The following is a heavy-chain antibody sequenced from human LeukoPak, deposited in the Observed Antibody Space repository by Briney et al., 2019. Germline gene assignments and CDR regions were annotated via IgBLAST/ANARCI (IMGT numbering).Heavy chain of an antibody. J-gene: IGHJ6*04. V-gene: IGHV3-48*03. CDR2: ISSSGSTI. D-gene: IGHD3-10*02. CDR1: GFTFSSYE. Sequence: GGSLRLSCAASGFTFSSYEMNWVRQAPGKGLEWVSYISSSGSTISYADSVRGRLTIYRDKAKNSLYLHMNRLKAADTSVYDCAELGITMIGGVWGKGTTVSIST. CDR3: AELGITMIGGV.